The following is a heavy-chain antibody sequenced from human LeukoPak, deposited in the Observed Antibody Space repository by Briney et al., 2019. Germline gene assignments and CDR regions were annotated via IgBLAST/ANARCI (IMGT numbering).Heavy chain of an antibody. CDR1: GGSISSGSYY. CDR2: IYTSGST. CDR3: AREAYCGGDCYSGFDY. J-gene: IGHJ4*02. D-gene: IGHD2-21*02. V-gene: IGHV4-61*02. Sequence: SETLSLTCTVSGGSISSGSYYWSWIRQPAGNGLEWIGRIYTSGSTNYNPSLKSRVTISVDTSKNQFSLKLSSVTAADTAVYYCAREAYCGGDCYSGFDYWGQGTLVTVSS.